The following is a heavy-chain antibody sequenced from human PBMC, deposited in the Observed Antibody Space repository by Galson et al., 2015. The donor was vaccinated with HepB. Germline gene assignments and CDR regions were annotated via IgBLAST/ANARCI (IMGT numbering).Heavy chain of an antibody. J-gene: IGHJ5*02. Sequence: ATLSLPCAVSGGSMNSRNWWRWVRQPPGQGLEWIGEIYRSGIANYNPSLKSRVTISVDKSNNQFSLELRSVTAADTALYYCASLGYCNGSDCYRVSWGQGTLVTVSS. D-gene: IGHD2-15*01. V-gene: IGHV4-4*02. CDR1: GGSMNSRNW. CDR3: ASLGYCNGSDCYRVS. CDR2: IYRSGIA.